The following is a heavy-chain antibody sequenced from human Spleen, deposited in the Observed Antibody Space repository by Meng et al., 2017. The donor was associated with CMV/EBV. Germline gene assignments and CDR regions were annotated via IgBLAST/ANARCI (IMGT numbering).Heavy chain of an antibody. CDR1: GGPLDSGAYC. CDR3: VRRAPDNWFDP. J-gene: IGHJ5*01. CDR2: TYHDGST. V-gene: IGHV4-31*03. Sequence: CTVSGGPLDSGAYCWSWIRQHPEKGLEWIGYTYHDGSTHYKPSHRSRAAISVDTSKNQFSLRLNSVTGADTAMYYCVRRAPDNWFDPWGPGALVTVSS.